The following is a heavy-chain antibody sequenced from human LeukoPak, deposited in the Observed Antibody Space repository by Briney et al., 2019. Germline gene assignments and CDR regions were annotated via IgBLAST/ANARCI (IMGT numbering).Heavy chain of an antibody. J-gene: IGHJ4*02. CDR1: GYSISSGYY. Sequence: PSETLSLTCTVSGYSISSGYYWGWIRQPPGKGLEWIGSIYHSGSTYYNPSLKSRVTISVDTSKNQFSLKLSSVTAADTAVYYCARLPVGATTADDYWGQGTLVTVSS. D-gene: IGHD1-26*01. V-gene: IGHV4-38-2*02. CDR3: ARLPVGATTADDY. CDR2: IYHSGST.